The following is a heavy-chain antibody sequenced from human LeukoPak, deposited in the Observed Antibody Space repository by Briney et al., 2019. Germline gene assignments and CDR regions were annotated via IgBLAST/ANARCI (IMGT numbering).Heavy chain of an antibody. V-gene: IGHV4-34*01. CDR2: INHSGST. CDR3: ARGGQLVDSFHAFDI. J-gene: IGHJ3*02. Sequence: SETLSLTCAVYGGSFSGYYWSWIRQPPGKGLEEIGEINHSGSTNYNPSLKSRVTISVDTSKNQFSLKLSSVTAADTAVYYCARGGQLVDSFHAFDIWGQGTMVTVSS. CDR1: GGSFSGYY. D-gene: IGHD6-6*01.